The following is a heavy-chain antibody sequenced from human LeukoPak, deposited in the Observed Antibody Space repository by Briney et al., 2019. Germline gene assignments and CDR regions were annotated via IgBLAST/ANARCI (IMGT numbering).Heavy chain of an antibody. Sequence: PSETLSLTCAVYGGSFSGYYWSWIRQPPGKGLEWIGEINHSGSTNYNPSLKSRVTISVDTSKNQFSLKLGSVTAADTAVYYCARGEWRTGYFQHWGQGTLVTFSS. D-gene: IGHD2-8*01. CDR2: INHSGST. CDR3: ARGEWRTGYFQH. CDR1: GGSFSGYY. J-gene: IGHJ1*01. V-gene: IGHV4-34*01.